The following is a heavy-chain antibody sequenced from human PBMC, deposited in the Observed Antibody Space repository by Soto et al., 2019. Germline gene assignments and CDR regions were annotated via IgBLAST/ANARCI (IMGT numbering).Heavy chain of an antibody. V-gene: IGHV4-59*08. CDR3: ARQQYYDILTGSFWFDP. CDR1: GVSISSYY. CDR2: IYYSGST. J-gene: IGHJ5*02. Sequence: SGTLSLTCTVSGVSISSYYWSWIRQPPGKGLEWIGYIYYSGSTNYNPSLKSRVTISVDTSKNQFSLKLSSVIAADTAVYYCARQQYYDILTGSFWFDPWGQGTLVTVSS. D-gene: IGHD3-9*01.